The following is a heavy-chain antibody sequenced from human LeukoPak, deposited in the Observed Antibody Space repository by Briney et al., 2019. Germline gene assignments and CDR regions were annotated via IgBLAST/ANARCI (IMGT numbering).Heavy chain of an antibody. Sequence: SETLSLTCIVSGGSINNSRHYWGWIRQPPGRGPEWIGNIYYTGTTYYAPSLKSRVTMSIDTSKSQFSLKVSSVTAADTAVYYCARVVAVAGTFPDSWGQGTLVTVSS. J-gene: IGHJ4*02. CDR2: IYYTGTT. D-gene: IGHD6-19*01. CDR3: ARVVAVAGTFPDS. CDR1: GGSINNSRHY. V-gene: IGHV4-39*07.